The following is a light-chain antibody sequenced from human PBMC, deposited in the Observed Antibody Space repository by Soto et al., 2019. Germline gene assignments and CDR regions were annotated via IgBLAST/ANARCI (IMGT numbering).Light chain of an antibody. V-gene: IGLV2-14*03. J-gene: IGLJ2*01. CDR3: SSYTTRSTLV. CDR2: DVS. Sequence: QSVLTQPASVSGYPGQSITISCTGTSSDVGGYNYVSWYQHHPGKAPKLMIYDVSNRPSGVSNRFSGSKSGNTASLTISGLKAEDEADYYCSSYTTRSTLVFGAGTKLTVL. CDR1: SSDVGGYNY.